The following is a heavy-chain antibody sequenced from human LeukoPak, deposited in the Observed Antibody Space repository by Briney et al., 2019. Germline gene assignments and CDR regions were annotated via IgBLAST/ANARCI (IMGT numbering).Heavy chain of an antibody. V-gene: IGHV3-21*04. Sequence: GGSLRLSCAASGFTFSSYSMNWVRQAPGKGLEWVSSISSSSSYIYYADSVKGRFTISRDDAKNSLYLQMNSLRAEDTAVYYCAKDQRRDGYDFYFDYWGQGTLVTVSS. D-gene: IGHD5-24*01. CDR1: GFTFSSYS. CDR3: AKDQRRDGYDFYFDY. CDR2: ISSSSSYI. J-gene: IGHJ4*02.